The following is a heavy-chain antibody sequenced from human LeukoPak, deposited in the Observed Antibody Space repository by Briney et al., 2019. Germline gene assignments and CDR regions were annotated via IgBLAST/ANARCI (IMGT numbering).Heavy chain of an antibody. D-gene: IGHD5-18*01. J-gene: IGHJ4*02. V-gene: IGHV1-69*13. Sequence: GASVKVSCKASGGTFSSYAISWVRQAPGQGLEWMGGIIPIFGTANYAQKFQGRVTITADESTSTAYMELSSLRSEDTAVYYCAREGRYSYSHFDYWGQGTLVTVSS. CDR3: AREGRYSYSHFDY. CDR1: GGTFSSYA. CDR2: IIPIFGTA.